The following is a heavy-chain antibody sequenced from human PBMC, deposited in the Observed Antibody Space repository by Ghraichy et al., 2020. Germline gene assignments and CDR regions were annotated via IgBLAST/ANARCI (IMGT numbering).Heavy chain of an antibody. J-gene: IGHJ4*02. CDR1: GFTFTDYW. CDR3: ARRGEISDY. CDR2: IKQDGREK. V-gene: IGHV3-7*01. Sequence: GSLRLSCAASGFTFTDYWMSWVRQAPGKGLEWVANIKQDGREKNYVDSVKGRFTISRDNAKNTLYLQMNSLRADDTAVYYCARRGEISDYWGQGTLVTVSS. D-gene: IGHD3-16*01.